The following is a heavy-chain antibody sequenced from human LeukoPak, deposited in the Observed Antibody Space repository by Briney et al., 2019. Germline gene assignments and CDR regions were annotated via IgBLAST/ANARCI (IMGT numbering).Heavy chain of an antibody. J-gene: IGHJ4*02. Sequence: SETLSLTCTVSGGSISSYYWSWIRQPPGKGLEWIGYIYYSGSTNYNPSLKSRVTISVDTSKNQFSLKLSSVTAADTAVYYRAREYYDILTGYRNFDYWGQGTLVTVSS. CDR3: AREYYDILTGYRNFDY. D-gene: IGHD3-9*01. CDR2: IYYSGST. CDR1: GGSISSYY. V-gene: IGHV4-59*01.